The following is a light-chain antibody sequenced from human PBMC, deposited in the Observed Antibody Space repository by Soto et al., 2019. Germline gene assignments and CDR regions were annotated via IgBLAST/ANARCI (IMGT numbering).Light chain of an antibody. CDR3: QQRNVWPPST. V-gene: IGKV3-11*01. Sequence: VVMSQSPATLSLFPWERATLSVPASQSIRTSLAWYQQKPGQAPRLVIFDASNRANGVPARFGGSGSGTDFTLTINGLEPEDFAVYDCQQRNVWPPSTVGQGTRLEVK. CDR1: QSIRTS. J-gene: IGKJ5*01. CDR2: DAS.